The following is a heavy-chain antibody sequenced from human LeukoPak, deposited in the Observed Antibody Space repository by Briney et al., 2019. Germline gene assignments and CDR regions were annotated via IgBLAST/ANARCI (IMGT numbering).Heavy chain of an antibody. CDR3: AAVSTKTYYYGLDV. CDR2: IFSNDNT. J-gene: IGHJ6*02. CDR1: GFTVTNNY. V-gene: IGHV3-53*01. Sequence: GGSLRLSCAASGFTVTNNYMCWVRQAPGKGLEWVSVIFSNDNTYHADSVKGRFAISRDTSKNTLYLQMNSLRAEDAAVYYCAAVSTKTYYYGLDVWGQGTTVTVSS. D-gene: IGHD4-17*01.